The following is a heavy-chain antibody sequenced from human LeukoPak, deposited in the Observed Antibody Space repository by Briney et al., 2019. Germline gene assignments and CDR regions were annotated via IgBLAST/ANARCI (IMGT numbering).Heavy chain of an antibody. CDR3: ARHEAGSPDY. CDR1: EYTFTNYW. D-gene: IGHD6-13*01. CDR2: IYPGDSDT. Sequence: GESLKISCKGSEYTFTNYWIGWVRQMPGKGLEWMGIIYPGDSDTRYSPSFQGQVTISADKFTSTAYLQWSSLKASDTAMYYCARHEAGSPDYWGQGTLVTVSS. V-gene: IGHV5-51*01. J-gene: IGHJ4*02.